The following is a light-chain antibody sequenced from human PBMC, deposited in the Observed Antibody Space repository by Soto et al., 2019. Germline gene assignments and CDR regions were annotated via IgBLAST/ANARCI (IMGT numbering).Light chain of an antibody. CDR3: QQYNTYSWT. J-gene: IGKJ1*01. CDR2: KVS. Sequence: DIQMTQFPSTLSASVGDRVTITCRASQSISNRLAWFQQKSGEAPKILIHKVSSLESGVPSRFSGSGSGTEFTLTISSLQPDDFASYYCQQYNTYSWTFGQGTKVKIK. CDR1: QSISNR. V-gene: IGKV1-5*03.